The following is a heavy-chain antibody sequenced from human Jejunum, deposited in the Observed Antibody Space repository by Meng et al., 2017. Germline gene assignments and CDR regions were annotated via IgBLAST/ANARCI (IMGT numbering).Heavy chain of an antibody. CDR2: IYWDDDK. J-gene: IGHJ4*02. V-gene: IGHV2-5*02. CDR1: GVSLSSTGVS. CDR3: THRREDPRSAVYYLDY. Sequence: QITLKESGPTLVKPTQPLTLTCSLSGVSLSSTGVSVGWIRQPPGKALEWLALIYWDDDKRYNPSLMSRLTITKDTSMHHVVLTMTNIDPVDTGTYYCTHRREDPRSAVYYLDYWGRGTLVTVSS. D-gene: IGHD2-15*01.